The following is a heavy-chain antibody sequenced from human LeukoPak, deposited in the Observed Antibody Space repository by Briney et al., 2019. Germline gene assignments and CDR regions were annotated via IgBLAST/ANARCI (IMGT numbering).Heavy chain of an antibody. D-gene: IGHD1-26*01. V-gene: IGHV3-48*04. Sequence: GGSLRLSCAPPGGPFSSYSLNWVRQAPGKGLEWVSYISSSSRTKYYADSVKGRFIISRDNANNSLYLQMNSLRAEDTALYYCASQSSGSSTRAPDIWGQGTLVTVSS. J-gene: IGHJ4*02. CDR1: GGPFSSYS. CDR3: ASQSSGSSTRAPDI. CDR2: ISSSSRTK.